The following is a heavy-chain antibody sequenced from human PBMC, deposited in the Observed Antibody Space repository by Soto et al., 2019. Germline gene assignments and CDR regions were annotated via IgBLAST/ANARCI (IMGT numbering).Heavy chain of an antibody. Sequence: GESLKISCAASGFTFSSYAMSWVRQAPGKGLEWVSAISGSGGSTYYADSVKGRFTISRDNSKNTLYLQMNSLRAEDTAVYYCAKASGDYGDLNYFDYWGQGTLVTVSS. V-gene: IGHV3-23*01. D-gene: IGHD4-17*01. CDR2: ISGSGGST. J-gene: IGHJ4*02. CDR1: GFTFSSYA. CDR3: AKASGDYGDLNYFDY.